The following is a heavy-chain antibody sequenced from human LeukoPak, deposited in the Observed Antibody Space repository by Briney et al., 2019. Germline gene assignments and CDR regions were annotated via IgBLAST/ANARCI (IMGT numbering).Heavy chain of an antibody. CDR1: GFTFSSYW. CDR3: ARESGNYYGSGSYYPFDY. CDR2: IKQDGSEK. V-gene: IGHV3-7*04. D-gene: IGHD3-10*01. J-gene: IGHJ4*02. Sequence: GGSLRLSCAASGFTFSSYWMSWVRQAPGKGLEWVANIKQDGSEKYYVDSVKGRLTISRDNAKNSLYLQMNSLRAEDTAVYYCARESGNYYGSGSYYPFDYWGQGTLVTVSS.